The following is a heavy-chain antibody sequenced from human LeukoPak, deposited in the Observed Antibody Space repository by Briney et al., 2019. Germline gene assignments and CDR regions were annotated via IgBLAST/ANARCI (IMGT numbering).Heavy chain of an antibody. V-gene: IGHV4-39*07. Sequence: AETLSLTCTVSGASVSSSSYYWGWIRQPPGKGLECIGSIYYTGSTDYNPSLKGRVIISADTSRNQFSLQLNSVTAADTAVYYCVREDLEGLVGAAHYWGQGTLVTVSS. J-gene: IGHJ4*02. CDR2: IYYTGST. CDR1: GASVSSSSYY. D-gene: IGHD4/OR15-4a*01. CDR3: VREDLEGLVGAAHY.